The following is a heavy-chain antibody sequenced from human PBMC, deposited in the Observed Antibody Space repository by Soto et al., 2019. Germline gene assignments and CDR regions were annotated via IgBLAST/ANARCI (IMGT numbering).Heavy chain of an antibody. V-gene: IGHV1-8*01. Sequence: ASVKVSCKASGYTFTSYDINWVRQATGQGLEWMGWLNLNSGTTGYAKKSKGKVTMTRNTSISTAYMELSSLRSEDTAVYYCARASRAVRGVIILTNYYYYYMDVWGKGTTVTVSS. CDR2: LNLNSGTT. CDR1: GYTFTSYD. CDR3: ARASRAVRGVIILTNYYYYYMDV. J-gene: IGHJ6*03. D-gene: IGHD3-10*01.